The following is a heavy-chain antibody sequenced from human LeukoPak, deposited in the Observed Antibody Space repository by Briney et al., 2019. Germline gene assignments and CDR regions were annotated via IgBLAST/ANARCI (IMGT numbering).Heavy chain of an antibody. CDR3: ARARHDASETQGFDF. J-gene: IGHJ4*02. CDR1: GYSFTDYW. Sequence: GESLKISCKGSGYSFTDYWIAWVRQMPGKGLEWMGIVYPRNSETRYSPSFQGQVTISADKYITTAYLQWSSLKTSDTAKYFCARARHDASETQGFDFWGQGTLVTVSS. V-gene: IGHV5-51*01. D-gene: IGHD2-2*01. CDR2: VYPRNSET.